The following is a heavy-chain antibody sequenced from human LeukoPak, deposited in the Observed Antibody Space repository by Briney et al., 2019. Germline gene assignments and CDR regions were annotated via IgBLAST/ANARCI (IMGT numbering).Heavy chain of an antibody. V-gene: IGHV3-23*01. Sequence: PGGSLRLSCAASGFTFSSYAMSWVRQAPGKGLEWVSAISGSGGSTYYADSVKGRFTISRDNSKNTLYLQMNSLRAEDTAVYYCARDSKTGTTMGNWFDPWGQGTLVTVSS. CDR1: GFTFSSYA. J-gene: IGHJ5*02. CDR3: ARDSKTGTTMGNWFDP. D-gene: IGHD1-7*01. CDR2: ISGSGGST.